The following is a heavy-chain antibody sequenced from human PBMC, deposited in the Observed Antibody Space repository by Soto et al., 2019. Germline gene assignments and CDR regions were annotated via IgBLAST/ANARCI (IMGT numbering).Heavy chain of an antibody. CDR3: TRGPRPISNGTGAY. CDR2: IYNDGTYS. J-gene: IGHJ4*02. V-gene: IGHV3-74*01. Sequence: GSLRLCCAASGXIFKMYCMHWVRQSPGKGLVWISRIYNDGTYSDYADSVRGRFTIYRDNVNDTLYLQMNNLRAEDSGLYYFTRGPRPISNGTGAYWGQGNQVTVSA. CDR1: GXIFKMYC. D-gene: IGHD3-10*01.